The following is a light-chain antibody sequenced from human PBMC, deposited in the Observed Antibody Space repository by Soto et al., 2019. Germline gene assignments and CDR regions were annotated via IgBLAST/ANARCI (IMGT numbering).Light chain of an antibody. CDR3: SSYTSSSSHV. CDR1: HSDIGGYNY. V-gene: IGLV2-14*01. Sequence: QSVLTQTDSVSGYFGEAFTISCTGTHSDIGGYNYVSWYQQHPGKAPKHLIYDVSNRPSGVSNRFSGSKSGNTASLTISGLQAEDEADNYCSSYTSSSSHVFAPGTKVTVL. CDR2: DVS. J-gene: IGLJ1*01.